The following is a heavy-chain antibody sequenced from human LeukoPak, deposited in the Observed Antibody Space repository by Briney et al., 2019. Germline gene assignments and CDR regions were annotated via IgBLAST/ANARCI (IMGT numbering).Heavy chain of an antibody. D-gene: IGHD4-17*01. J-gene: IGHJ4*02. CDR3: ARGALTAVTAFAY. V-gene: IGHV3-7*03. CDR2: INKDGSGK. CDR1: GFTFSSYA. Sequence: PGRSLRLSCAASGFTFSSYAMHWVRQAPGKGLEWVATINKDGSGKYSVDSVKGRFTISRDNAKNSLHLQMNSLRAEDTAVYYCARGALTAVTAFAYWGQGTLVTVSS.